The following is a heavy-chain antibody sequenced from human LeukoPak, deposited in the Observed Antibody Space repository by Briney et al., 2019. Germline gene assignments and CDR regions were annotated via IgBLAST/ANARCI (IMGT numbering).Heavy chain of an antibody. J-gene: IGHJ3*02. Sequence: ASVKVSCKASGGTFSSYAISWVRQAPGQGLEWMGWISAYNGNTNYAQKLQGRVTMTTDTSTSTAYMELRSLRSDDTAVYYCARAKWEREVEAFDIWGQGTMVTVSS. V-gene: IGHV1-18*01. CDR1: GGTFSSYA. CDR2: ISAYNGNT. CDR3: ARAKWEREVEAFDI. D-gene: IGHD1-26*01.